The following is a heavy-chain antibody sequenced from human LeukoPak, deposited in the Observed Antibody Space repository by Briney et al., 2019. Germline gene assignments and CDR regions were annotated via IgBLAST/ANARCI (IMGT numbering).Heavy chain of an antibody. V-gene: IGHV4-59*12. CDR1: GGSISNYY. Sequence: SETLSLTCTVSGGSISNYYLSWIRQPPGKGLEWIGYIYYSGTTKYNPSLKSRVTISVDTSKNQFSLKLSSVTAADTAVYYCARESSGWFHYYYYGMDVWGQGTTVTVSS. CDR2: IYYSGTT. CDR3: ARESSGWFHYYYYGMDV. D-gene: IGHD6-19*01. J-gene: IGHJ6*02.